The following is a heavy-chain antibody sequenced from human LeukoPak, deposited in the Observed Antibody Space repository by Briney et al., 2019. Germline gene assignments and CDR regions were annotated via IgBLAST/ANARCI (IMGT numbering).Heavy chain of an antibody. J-gene: IGHJ6*03. CDR2: IIPIFVTA. D-gene: IGHD3-3*01. CDR3: ARVGSLDRDFWSGPPIGAYYMAV. CDR1: GGTFSSYA. V-gene: IGHV1-69*05. Sequence: ASVKVSCKASGGTFSSYAISWVRQAPGQGLEWMGGIIPIFVTANYAQKFQGRVTITTDESTSPAYMELSSLRSEDTAVYYCARVGSLDRDFWSGPPIGAYYMAVWGKGTTVTVSS.